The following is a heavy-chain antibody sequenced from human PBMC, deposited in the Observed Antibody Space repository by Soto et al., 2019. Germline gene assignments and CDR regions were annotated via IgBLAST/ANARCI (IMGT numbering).Heavy chain of an antibody. V-gene: IGHV3-23*01. CDR1: GFTFSSYA. J-gene: IGHJ4*02. CDR3: AKSSRSGGWYFDY. Sequence: GGSLRLSCAASGFTFSSYAMSWVRQAPGKGLEWVSGISGSGGSTDYADSVKGRFTISRDNSKNTLYLQMNSLRAEDTAVYYCAKSSRSGGWYFDYWGQGTLVTVSS. D-gene: IGHD6-19*01. CDR2: ISGSGGST.